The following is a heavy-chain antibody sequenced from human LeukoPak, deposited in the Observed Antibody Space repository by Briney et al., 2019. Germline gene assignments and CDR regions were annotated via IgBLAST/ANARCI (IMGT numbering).Heavy chain of an antibody. Sequence: VSGPTLVEPTQTLTLTCTFSGFSLSTSEVGVTWIRQPPGKTLEWLALIYWDDDKRYSPSLKSRLTITKDTSKNQVVLTVTNMDPVDTATYYCAHSRKDNYYDSSDYTDFDYWGQGTLVTVSS. D-gene: IGHD3-22*01. CDR1: GFSLSTSEVG. J-gene: IGHJ4*02. V-gene: IGHV2-5*02. CDR3: AHSRKDNYYDSSDYTDFDY. CDR2: IYWDDDK.